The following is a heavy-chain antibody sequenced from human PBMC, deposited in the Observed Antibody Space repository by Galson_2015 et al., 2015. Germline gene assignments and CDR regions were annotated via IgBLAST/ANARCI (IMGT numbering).Heavy chain of an antibody. CDR3: ARGVGPAWVPAAMGYYYYYMDV. J-gene: IGHJ6*03. CDR2: MNPNSGNT. CDR1: GYAFTSYD. V-gene: IGHV1-8*01. Sequence: SVKVSCKASGYAFTSYDINWVRQATGQGLEWMGWMNPNSGNTGYAQKFQGRVTMTRNTSISTAYMELSSLRSEDTAVYYCARGVGPAWVPAAMGYYYYYMDVWGKGTTVTVSS. D-gene: IGHD2-2*01.